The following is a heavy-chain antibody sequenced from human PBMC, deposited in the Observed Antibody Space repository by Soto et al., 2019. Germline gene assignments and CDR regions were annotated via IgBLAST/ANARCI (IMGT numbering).Heavy chain of an antibody. D-gene: IGHD5-12*01. CDR2: IYPGDSET. CDR1: GYDFARTW. Sequence: PGESLKISCKASGYDFARTWIGWVRQLPGKGLDWLGIIYPGDSETRYSPSFRGQVTFSVDMSISTACLQWSSLKTSDIAIYYCARLVGAYDSYFDHWGQGTRVTVSS. J-gene: IGHJ4*02. CDR3: ARLVGAYDSYFDH. V-gene: IGHV5-51*01.